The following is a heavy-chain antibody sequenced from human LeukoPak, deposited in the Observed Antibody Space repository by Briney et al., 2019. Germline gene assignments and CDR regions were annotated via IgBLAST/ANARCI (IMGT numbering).Heavy chain of an antibody. V-gene: IGHV4-4*07. D-gene: IGHD3-16*01. Sequence: PSETLSLTCTVSGGSISSYYWSWIRQPAGKGLEWIGRIYTSGSADYNPSLRSRVTMSVDTSKSQFSLKLTSVTAADTAVYFCARLLWGSSWYYFDSWGRGILVTVTS. CDR3: ARLLWGSSWYYFDS. J-gene: IGHJ4*02. CDR1: GGSISSYY. CDR2: IYTSGSA.